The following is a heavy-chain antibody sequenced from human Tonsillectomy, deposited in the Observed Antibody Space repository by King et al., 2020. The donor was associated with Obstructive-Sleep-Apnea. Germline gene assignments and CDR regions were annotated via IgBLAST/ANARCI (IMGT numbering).Heavy chain of an antibody. CDR1: GFSFSSEW. D-gene: IGHD4/OR15-4a*01. J-gene: IGHJ4*02. V-gene: IGHV3-7*01. CDR3: AVGAL. Sequence: VQLVESGGGLVQPGGSLRLSCAASGFSFSSEWMSWVRQAPGKALEWVANINQDGSQKDYVDSVKGRCTISRDNAKNSLYLEMSGLRAEDTATYYCAVGALWGQGTLVTVSS. CDR2: INQDGSQK.